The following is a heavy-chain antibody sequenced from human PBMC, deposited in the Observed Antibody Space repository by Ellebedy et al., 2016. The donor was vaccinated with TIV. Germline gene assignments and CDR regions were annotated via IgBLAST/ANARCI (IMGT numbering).Heavy chain of an antibody. CDR2: ISGSGDAT. D-gene: IGHD6-19*01. Sequence: GESLKISCAASGFTFSNYAMNWVRQAPGKGLEWVSAISGSGDATYYADSVRGRFTISRDNSKNTLFLQMNSLRAEDSAAYYCAKDKFASGWYGWFDPWGQGTLVTVSS. CDR1: GFTFSNYA. V-gene: IGHV3-23*01. CDR3: AKDKFASGWYGWFDP. J-gene: IGHJ5*02.